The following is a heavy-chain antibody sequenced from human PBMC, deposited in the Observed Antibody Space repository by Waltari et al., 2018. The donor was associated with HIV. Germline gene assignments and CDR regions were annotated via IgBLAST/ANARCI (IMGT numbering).Heavy chain of an antibody. V-gene: IGHV1-69*04. CDR1: GGTFSTYD. Sequence: QVQLVQSGAEVKKPGSSVKVSCKASGGTFSTYDISWVRQAPGQGLEWMGRIIPILGIANYAQKFQGRVTITADKSTSTAYMELSSLRSEDTAVYYCARDDRGRVAAAGTGGFDPWGQGTLVTVSS. D-gene: IGHD6-13*01. CDR2: IIPILGIA. CDR3: ARDDRGRVAAAGTGGFDP. J-gene: IGHJ5*02.